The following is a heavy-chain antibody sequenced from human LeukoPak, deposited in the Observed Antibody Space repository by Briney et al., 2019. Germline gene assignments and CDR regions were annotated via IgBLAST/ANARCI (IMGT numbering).Heavy chain of an antibody. CDR1: GFTLSSYW. D-gene: IGHD4-17*01. CDR3: ASQRDGDYVE. CDR2: IKKDGSEK. Sequence: GGSLRLSCAASGFTLSSYWMSWVRQAPGKGLEWVANIKKDGSEKYYVDSVKGRFSISRDNAKNSLYLQMNSLRAEDTAVYYCASQRDGDYVEWGQGTLVTVSP. J-gene: IGHJ4*02. V-gene: IGHV3-7*01.